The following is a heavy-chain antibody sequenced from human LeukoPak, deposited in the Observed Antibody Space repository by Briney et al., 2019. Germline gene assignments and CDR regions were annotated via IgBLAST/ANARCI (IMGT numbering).Heavy chain of an antibody. Sequence: PSETLSLTCTVSGDSLSDYYWNWIRQAPGKGLEWIGYVYYSGSTNYNPSLMSRVTISVDTSKNQFSLNLRSVTAADTAVYYCARVGFCSSTSCSVFDYWGQGTLVTVSS. CDR3: ARVGFCSSTSCSVFDY. CDR1: GDSLSDYY. CDR2: VYYSGST. J-gene: IGHJ4*02. D-gene: IGHD2-2*01. V-gene: IGHV4-59*01.